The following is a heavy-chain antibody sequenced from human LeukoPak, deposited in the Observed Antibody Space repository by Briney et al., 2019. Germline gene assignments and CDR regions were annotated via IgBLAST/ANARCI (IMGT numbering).Heavy chain of an antibody. D-gene: IGHD1-26*01. J-gene: IGHJ4*02. CDR3: ARAHGGSYSAFDY. CDR2: ISGSGGST. V-gene: IGHV3-23*01. Sequence: GGSLRLSCAASGFTFSSYAMGWVRQAPGKGLEWVSTISGSGGSTLYADSVKGRFTISRDNSKNTLYLQMNSLRAEDTAVYYCARAHGGSYSAFDYWGQGTLVTVSS. CDR1: GFTFSSYA.